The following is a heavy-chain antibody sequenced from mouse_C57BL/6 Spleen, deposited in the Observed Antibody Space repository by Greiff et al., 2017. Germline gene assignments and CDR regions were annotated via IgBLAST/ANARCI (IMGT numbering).Heavy chain of an antibody. D-gene: IGHD1-1*01. J-gene: IGHJ3*01. CDR3: ARDYYGSSSWFAY. CDR2: IYPGDGDT. V-gene: IGHV1-80*01. Sequence: VQLQQSGAELVKPGASVKISCKASGYAFSSYWMNWVKQRPGKGLEWIGQIYPGDGDTNYNGKFTGKATLTADKSSSTAYMQLSSLTSEDSAVYFCARDYYGSSSWFAYWGQGTLVTVSA. CDR1: GYAFSSYW.